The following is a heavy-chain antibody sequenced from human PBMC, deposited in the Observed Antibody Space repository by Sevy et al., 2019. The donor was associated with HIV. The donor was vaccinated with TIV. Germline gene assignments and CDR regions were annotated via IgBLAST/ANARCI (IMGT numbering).Heavy chain of an antibody. V-gene: IGHV3-30*18. CDR3: AKDGGHIDIDY. CDR1: GFTFKYHG. D-gene: IGHD2-15*01. Sequence: GGSLRLSCAASGFTFKYHGMHWVRQAPGKGLEWLSLISIDGSNKYYADSVKGRFTISRDNAKNTVSVQMNSLRAEDTATYYCAKDGGHIDIDYWGQGILVTVSS. CDR2: ISIDGSNK. J-gene: IGHJ4*02.